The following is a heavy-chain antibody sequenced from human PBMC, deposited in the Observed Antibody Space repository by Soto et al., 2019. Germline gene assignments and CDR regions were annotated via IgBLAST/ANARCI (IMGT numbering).Heavy chain of an antibody. CDR2: INAGNGNT. CDR3: ARGGGDYGDFDY. V-gene: IGHV1-3*01. J-gene: IGHJ4*02. D-gene: IGHD4-17*01. CDR1: GYTFTSYA. Sequence: GASVKVSCKASGYTFTSYAMHWVRQAPGQRLEWMGWINAGNGNTKYSQKFQGRVTMTTDTSTSTAYMELRSLRSEDTAVYYCARGGGDYGDFDYWGQGTLVTVSS.